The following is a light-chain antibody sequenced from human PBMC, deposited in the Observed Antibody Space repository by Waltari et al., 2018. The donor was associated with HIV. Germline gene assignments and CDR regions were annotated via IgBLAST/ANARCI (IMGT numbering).Light chain of an antibody. Sequence: QSALTQPPSASGSPGQSVTISCTGTRSDVGGYNYVSWYQQHPGKAPKLMIYEVTKRPSGVPDRLSGSRSGNTASLTVSGLQAEDEADYFCSSYAGSKNLVVFGGGTKLTVL. CDR2: EVT. J-gene: IGLJ2*01. V-gene: IGLV2-8*01. CDR3: SSYAGSKNLVV. CDR1: RSDVGGYNY.